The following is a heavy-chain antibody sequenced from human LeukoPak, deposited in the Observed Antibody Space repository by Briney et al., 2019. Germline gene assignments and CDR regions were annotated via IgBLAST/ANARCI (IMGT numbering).Heavy chain of an antibody. V-gene: IGHV3-21*01. CDR3: ARDFYDTSGYYYDY. Sequence: GGSLRLSCAASGFTFSSYSMNWVRQAPGEGLEWVSSISGSSSSYVYYADSLKGRFTISRDNAKNSLYLQMNSLRAEDTAVYYCARDFYDTSGYYYDYWGQGTLVTVSS. D-gene: IGHD3-22*01. J-gene: IGHJ4*02. CDR1: GFTFSSYS. CDR2: ISGSSSSYV.